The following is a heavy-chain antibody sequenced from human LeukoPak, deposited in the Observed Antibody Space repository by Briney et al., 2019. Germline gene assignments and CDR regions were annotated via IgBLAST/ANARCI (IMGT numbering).Heavy chain of an antibody. J-gene: IGHJ4*02. CDR1: GFTFSSYA. Sequence: GGSLRLSCAASGFTFSSYAMSWVRQAPGKGLEWVSAISGSGGSTYYADSVKGRFTISRDNSKNTLYLQMNSLRAEDTAVYYCAKEPPSGGAARPAYYFDYWGQGTLVTVSS. D-gene: IGHD6-6*01. CDR3: AKEPPSGGAARPAYYFDY. V-gene: IGHV3-23*01. CDR2: ISGSGGST.